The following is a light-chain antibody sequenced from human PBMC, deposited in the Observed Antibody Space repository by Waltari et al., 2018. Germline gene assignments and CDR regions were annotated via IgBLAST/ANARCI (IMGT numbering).Light chain of an antibody. CDR3: QSYDSSLSGSDVV. CDR1: SSNIGPGYD. V-gene: IGLV1-40*01. J-gene: IGLJ2*01. CDR2: GNS. Sequence: QSVLTQPPSVSAAPGQRVTIPCTGRSSNIGPGYDVHWYQQLPGTAPKLLIYGNSNRPSGVPDRFSGSKSGTSASLAITGLQAEDEADYYCQSYDSSLSGSDVVFGGGTKLTVL.